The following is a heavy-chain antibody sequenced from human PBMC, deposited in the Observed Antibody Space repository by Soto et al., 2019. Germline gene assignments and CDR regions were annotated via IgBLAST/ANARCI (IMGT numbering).Heavy chain of an antibody. D-gene: IGHD3-10*01. CDR1: GFTFSNYD. CDR2: VSESGRST. V-gene: IGHV3-23*01. Sequence: EVQLLESGGGLVQPGGSLRLSCAASGFTFSNYDMSWVRQAPGKGLEWVSAVSESGRSTYYADSVKGHFTISRDNPKNPLYLQMNSLRAEDTAIYFCAKDRRGVMDVWGQGNTVTVSS. CDR3: AKDRRGVMDV. J-gene: IGHJ6*02.